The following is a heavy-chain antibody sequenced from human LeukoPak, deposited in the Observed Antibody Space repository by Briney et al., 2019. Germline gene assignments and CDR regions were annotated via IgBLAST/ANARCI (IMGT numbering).Heavy chain of an antibody. D-gene: IGHD2-2*01. CDR2: IRYSGST. J-gene: IGHJ3*02. CDR1: GGSISSSRYY. V-gene: IGHV4-39*07. Sequence: SETLSLTCTVSGGSISSSRYYWRSIRQPPGKVLEWIASIRYSGSTYYHPCLKRRVHVSVDTSENQCYLKLSSVAAADTAVYFCVGPRLSDQIVQAAERADDACDMWGQGTMVTVPS. CDR3: VGPRLSDQIVQAAERADDACDM.